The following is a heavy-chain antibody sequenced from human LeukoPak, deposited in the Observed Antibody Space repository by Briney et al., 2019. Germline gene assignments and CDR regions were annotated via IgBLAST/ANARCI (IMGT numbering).Heavy chain of an antibody. V-gene: IGHV3-23*01. Sequence: GGSLRLSCAASGFTFSTYGMTWVRQAPGKGLEWVSAISGSAATTFYADSVKGRFTISRDNSKNTLYLQMNSLKTEDTAVYYCTRDQTPYYWGQGTLVTVSS. CDR3: TRDQTPYY. CDR1: GFTFSTYG. J-gene: IGHJ4*02. CDR2: ISGSAATT.